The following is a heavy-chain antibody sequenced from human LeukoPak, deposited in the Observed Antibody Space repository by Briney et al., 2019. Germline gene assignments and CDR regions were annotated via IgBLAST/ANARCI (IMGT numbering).Heavy chain of an antibody. CDR3: AKDGYCSGGSCYSVDAFDI. CDR2: ISGSGGST. V-gene: IGHV3-23*01. CDR1: GFTFSSYA. J-gene: IGHJ3*02. D-gene: IGHD2-15*01. Sequence: HAGGSLRLSCAASGFTFSSYAMSWVRQAPGKRLEWVSAISGSGGSTYYADSVKGRFTISRDNSKNTLYLQMNSLRAEDTAVYYCAKDGYCSGGSCYSVDAFDIWGQGTMVTVSS.